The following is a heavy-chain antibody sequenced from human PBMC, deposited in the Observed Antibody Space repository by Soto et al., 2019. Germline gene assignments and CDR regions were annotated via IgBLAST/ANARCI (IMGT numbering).Heavy chain of an antibody. Sequence: ASVKVSCKASGYTFTSYAMHWVRQAPGQRLEWMGWINAGNGNTKYSQKFQGRVTITRDTSASTAYMELSSLRSEDTAVYYCASEYCSGGSCALHDRLSVRAQGTTVIVS. CDR2: INAGNGNT. CDR3: ASEYCSGGSCALHDRLSV. CDR1: GYTFTSYA. D-gene: IGHD2-15*01. J-gene: IGHJ6*02. V-gene: IGHV1-3*01.